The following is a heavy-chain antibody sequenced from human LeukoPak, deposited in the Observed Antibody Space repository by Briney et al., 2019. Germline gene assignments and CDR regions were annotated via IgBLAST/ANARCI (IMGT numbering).Heavy chain of an antibody. D-gene: IGHD2-2*01. CDR3: ARDLGPVPAATLGMDV. J-gene: IGHJ6*02. V-gene: IGHV3-30-3*01. CDR1: GFTFSSYA. CDR2: ISYDGSNK. Sequence: PGGSLRLSCAASGFTFSSYAMHWVRQAPDKGLEWVAVISYDGSNKYYADSVKGRFTISRDNSKNTLYLQMNSLRAEDTAVYYCARDLGPVPAATLGMDVWGQGTTVTVSS.